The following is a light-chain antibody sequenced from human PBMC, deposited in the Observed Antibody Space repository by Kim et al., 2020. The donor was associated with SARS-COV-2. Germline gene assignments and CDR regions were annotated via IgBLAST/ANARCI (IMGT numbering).Light chain of an antibody. Sequence: DIHMTQSPTSVCASVGHRVTITCRASQGMAGWLAWYQQKPGRAPKFLFFVASRMQSGVPSRFSASGSGTDFTLTTSDLQTEDFATYYCQQSKSFPYTCGQGTKLEI. V-gene: IGKV1-12*02. CDR1: QGMAGW. CDR2: VAS. J-gene: IGKJ2*01. CDR3: QQSKSFPYT.